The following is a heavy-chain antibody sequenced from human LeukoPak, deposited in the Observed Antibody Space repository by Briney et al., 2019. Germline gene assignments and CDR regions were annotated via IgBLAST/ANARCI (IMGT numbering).Heavy chain of an antibody. J-gene: IGHJ3*02. Sequence: ASVKLSCKASGYTFTGYYMHWVRQAPGQGLEWMGWINPNSGGTNYAQKFKGRATMTRDTSISTAYMELSRLRSDDTAVYYCASYCSSTSCSLGALDIWGQGTMVTVSS. D-gene: IGHD2-2*01. V-gene: IGHV1-2*02. CDR2: INPNSGGT. CDR1: GYTFTGYY. CDR3: ASYCSSTSCSLGALDI.